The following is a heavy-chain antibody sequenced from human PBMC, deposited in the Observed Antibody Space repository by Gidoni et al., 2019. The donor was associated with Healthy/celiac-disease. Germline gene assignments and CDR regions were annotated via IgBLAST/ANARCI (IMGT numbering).Heavy chain of an antibody. D-gene: IGHD5-18*01. CDR2: IDHSGST. J-gene: IGHJ4*02. Sequence: QLQLQESGSGLVKPSQTLPLTCAVSGGSSRSGGYCWNWIRQPPGKGLEWMGYIDHSGSTYYNPSLESRVTISLDKSKNQFSLKLSSVTAADTAVYYCARRDTAMAFDYWGQGTLVTVSS. V-gene: IGHV4-30-2*01. CDR3: ARRDTAMAFDY. CDR1: GGSSRSGGYC.